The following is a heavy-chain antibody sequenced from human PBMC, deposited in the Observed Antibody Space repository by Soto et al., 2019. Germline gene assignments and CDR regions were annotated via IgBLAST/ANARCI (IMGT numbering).Heavy chain of an antibody. CDR3: VRGRSYSVYDF. CDR2: IYPSGST. Sequence: LSLTCTVSGGSISGHSWIWIRQPAGRGLEWIGHIYPSGSTSYNPSLRSRVTMSLDTSKNQIFLNLTSVTAADTAVFYCVRGRSYSVYDFWGPGTLVTVSS. V-gene: IGHV4-4*07. J-gene: IGHJ4*02. CDR1: GGSISGHS. D-gene: IGHD5-12*01.